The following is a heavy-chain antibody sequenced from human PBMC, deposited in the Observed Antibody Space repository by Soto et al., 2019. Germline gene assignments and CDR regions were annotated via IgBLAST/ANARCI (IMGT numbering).Heavy chain of an antibody. D-gene: IGHD3-9*01. CDR1: GFTFSSYS. J-gene: IGHJ6*02. CDR2: ISSSSSYI. Sequence: PGGSLRLSCAASGFTFSSYSMNWVRQAPGKGLEWVSSISSSSSYIYYADSVKGRFTISRDNAKNSLYLQMNSLRAEDTAVYYCAKMKEGSDILTGYYSYYYYGMDVWGQGTTVTVSS. CDR3: AKMKEGSDILTGYYSYYYYGMDV. V-gene: IGHV3-21*01.